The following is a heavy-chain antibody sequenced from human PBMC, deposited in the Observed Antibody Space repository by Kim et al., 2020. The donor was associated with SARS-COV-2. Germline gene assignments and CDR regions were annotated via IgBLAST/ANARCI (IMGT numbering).Heavy chain of an antibody. V-gene: IGHV3-9*01. D-gene: IGHD4-17*01. Sequence: GGSLRLSCATSGFTFDDYSMHWVRQAPGKGLEWVSGISWNSGSIHYADSVKGRFTISRDKAKNSLYLQMNSLRAEDTAFYYCAKDSLSMVTTLGWFDPWGPGTLVTVSS. J-gene: IGHJ5*02. CDR3: AKDSLSMVTTLGWFDP. CDR1: GFTFDDYS. CDR2: ISWNSGSI.